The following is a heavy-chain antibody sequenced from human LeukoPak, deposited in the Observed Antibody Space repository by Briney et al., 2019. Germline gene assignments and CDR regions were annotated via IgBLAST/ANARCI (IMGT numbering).Heavy chain of an antibody. V-gene: IGHV1-69*04. CDR3: ARGLVGWSGRRKGMDV. D-gene: IGHD3-3*01. CDR2: IIPILGIA. Sequence: ASVKVSCKASGGTFSSYAISWVRQAPGQGLEWMGRIIPILGIANYAQKFQGRVTITADKSTSTAYMELSSLRSEDTAVYYCARGLVGWSGRRKGMDVWGQGTTVTVSS. J-gene: IGHJ6*02. CDR1: GGTFSSYA.